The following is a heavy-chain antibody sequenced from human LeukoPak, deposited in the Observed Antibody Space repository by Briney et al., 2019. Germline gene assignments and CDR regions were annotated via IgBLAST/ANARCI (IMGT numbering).Heavy chain of an antibody. Sequence: GESMKISCKGSGYSFPNYWIGWVRQMPGKGLEWMGIIYPGDSHTRYSPSFQDQVTISVDKSISTAYLQWSSLKASDTAMYYCARGPYAYTSSATLGSYNWFDPWGQGSLVTVSS. D-gene: IGHD2-2*02. J-gene: IGHJ5*02. CDR2: IYPGDSHT. V-gene: IGHV5-51*01. CDR1: GYSFPNYW. CDR3: ARGPYAYTSSATLGSYNWFDP.